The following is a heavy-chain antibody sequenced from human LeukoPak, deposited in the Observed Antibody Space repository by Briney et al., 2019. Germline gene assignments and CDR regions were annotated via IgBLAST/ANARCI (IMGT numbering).Heavy chain of an antibody. CDR2: ISSSSSYI. Sequence: GGSLRLSCAASGFSFSTCAMNWVRQAPGKGLEWVSSISSSSSYIYYADSVKGRFTISRDNAKNSLYLQMNSLRAEDTAVYYCARKERRGTNDYWGQGTLVTVSS. V-gene: IGHV3-21*01. D-gene: IGHD3-10*01. CDR3: ARKERRGTNDY. CDR1: GFSFSTCA. J-gene: IGHJ4*02.